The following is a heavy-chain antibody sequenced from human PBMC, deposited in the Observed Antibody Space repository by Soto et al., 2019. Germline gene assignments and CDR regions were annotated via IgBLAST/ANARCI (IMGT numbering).Heavy chain of an antibody. V-gene: IGHV1-18*01. CDR2: INVNGGNT. CDR3: ARDWNYIFDD. D-gene: IGHD1-7*01. Sequence: GASVKVSCKTSGYIFTNYGISWVRQAPGQGLEWIGWINVNGGNTNYAQNLQGRVILTTDTSTSTAYMELWSLTSDDTAVYYCARDWNYIFDDWGQGSLVTVSS. CDR1: GYIFTNYG. J-gene: IGHJ4*02.